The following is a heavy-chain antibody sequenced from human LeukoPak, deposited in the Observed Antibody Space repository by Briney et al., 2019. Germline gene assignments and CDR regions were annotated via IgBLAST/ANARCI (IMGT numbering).Heavy chain of an antibody. V-gene: IGHV5-51*01. CDR2: INLGDSDT. Sequence: GESLKISFKGSGYTFTNYWIGWVRQMPGKGLEWMGIINLGDSDTRYSPSFQGQVTISADKSTRTAYLQWSSLKASDTAIYYCARRGSGATWFDPWGQGTLVTVSS. D-gene: IGHD1-26*01. CDR3: ARRGSGATWFDP. J-gene: IGHJ5*02. CDR1: GYTFTNYW.